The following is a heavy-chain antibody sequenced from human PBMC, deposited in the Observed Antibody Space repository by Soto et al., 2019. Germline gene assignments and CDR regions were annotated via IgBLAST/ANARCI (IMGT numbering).Heavy chain of an antibody. CDR1: GFTFSSYG. V-gene: IGHV3-30*03. J-gene: IGHJ3*02. CDR3: VAGYVATDTFDI. D-gene: IGHD2-2*01. Sequence: QVQLVESGGGVVQPGRSLRLSCAASGFTFSSYGMHWVRQAPGKGLEWVAVISYDGSNKYYADSVKGRFTISRDNSKNTLYLQMNSLRAEDTAVYYCVAGYVATDTFDIWGQGTMVTVSS. CDR2: ISYDGSNK.